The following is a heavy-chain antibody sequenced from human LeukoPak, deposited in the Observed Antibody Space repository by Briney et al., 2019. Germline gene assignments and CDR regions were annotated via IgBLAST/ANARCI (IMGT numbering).Heavy chain of an antibody. CDR1: GFTFSSYG. CDR2: IRYDGSNK. Sequence: GGSLRLSCAASGFTFSSYGMHWVRQAPGKGLEWVAFIRYDGSNKYYADSVKGRFTISRDNSKNTLYLQMNSLRAEDTAVYYCAKDRRIAVAGTFYYYGMDVWGQGTTVTVSS. CDR3: AKDRRIAVAGTFYYYGMDV. V-gene: IGHV3-30*02. J-gene: IGHJ6*02. D-gene: IGHD6-19*01.